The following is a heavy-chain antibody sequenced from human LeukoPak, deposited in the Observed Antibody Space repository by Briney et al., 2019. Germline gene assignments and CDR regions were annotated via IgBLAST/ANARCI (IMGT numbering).Heavy chain of an antibody. D-gene: IGHD4-11*01. Sequence: SETLSLTCTVSGGSISGYYWSLIRLPPGKRLEWIGYIYSSGSTNYNPSLKSRVTMSVDTSKNQFSLRLSSVTAADTAVYYCARHYPPDYTFDYWGQGTLVTVSS. V-gene: IGHV4-59*08. CDR2: IYSSGST. J-gene: IGHJ4*02. CDR1: GGSISGYY. CDR3: ARHYPPDYTFDY.